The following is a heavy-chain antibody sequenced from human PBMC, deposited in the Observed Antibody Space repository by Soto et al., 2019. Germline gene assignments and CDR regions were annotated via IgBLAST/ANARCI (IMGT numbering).Heavy chain of an antibody. CDR3: ATDDYGIFPY. CDR2: IDPRSGGT. V-gene: IGHV1-2*02. Sequence: ASVKVSCKVSGYPFTTYYIHWVRQAPGQGLEWMGWIDPRSGGTVYEQKFQGRVTMTRDTSISTVYMDLSGLTSDDTALYYCATDDYGIFPYWGQGSLVTVPQ. D-gene: IGHD3-10*01. J-gene: IGHJ4*02. CDR1: GYPFTTYY.